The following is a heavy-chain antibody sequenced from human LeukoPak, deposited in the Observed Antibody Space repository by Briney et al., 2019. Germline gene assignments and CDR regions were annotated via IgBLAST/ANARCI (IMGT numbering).Heavy chain of an antibody. CDR2: IIPIFGTA. V-gene: IGHV1-69*13. CDR1: GGTFSSYA. J-gene: IGHJ5*01. D-gene: IGHD3-16*02. CDR3: ASHHYDYVWGSYPFVP. Sequence: GASVKISCKASGGTFSSYAISWVRQAPGQGLEWMGGIIPIFGTANYAQKFQGRVTVTADESTSTAYMELSSLRSEDTAVYYCASHHYDYVWGSYPFVPWGQGTLVTVSS.